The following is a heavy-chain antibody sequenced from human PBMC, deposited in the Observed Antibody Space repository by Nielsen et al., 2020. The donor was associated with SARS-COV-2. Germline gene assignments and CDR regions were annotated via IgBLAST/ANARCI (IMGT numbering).Heavy chain of an antibody. CDR3: AREPADIVAFDY. CDR1: GFTFSSYG. V-gene: IGHV3-33*01. CDR2: IWYDGSNK. J-gene: IGHJ4*02. D-gene: IGHD5-12*01. Sequence: SLKISCAASGFTFSSYGMRWVRQAPGKGLEWVAVIWYDGSNKYYADSVKGRFTISRDNSKNTLYLQMNSLRAEDTAVYYCAREPADIVAFDYWGQGTLVTVSS.